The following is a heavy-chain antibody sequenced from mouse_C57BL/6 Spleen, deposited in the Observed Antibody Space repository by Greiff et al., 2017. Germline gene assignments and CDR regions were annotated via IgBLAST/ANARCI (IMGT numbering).Heavy chain of an antibody. CDR3: AGGVLREDFDY. CDR2: ISSGSSTI. CDR1: GFTFSDYG. D-gene: IGHD1-1*01. V-gene: IGHV5-17*01. Sequence: EVMLVESGGGLVKPGGSLKLSCAASGFTFSDYGMHWVRQAPEKGLEWVAYISSGSSTIYYADTVKGRFTISRDNAKNTLFLQVTSLRSEDTAMYYCAGGVLREDFDYWGQGTTLTVSS. J-gene: IGHJ2*01.